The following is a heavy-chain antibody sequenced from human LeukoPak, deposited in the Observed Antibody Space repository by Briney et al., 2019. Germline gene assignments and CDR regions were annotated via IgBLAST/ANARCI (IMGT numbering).Heavy chain of an antibody. J-gene: IGHJ4*02. Sequence: GGSLRLSCVASGFNFSDYAMNWVRQAPGKGLEWVSAISGSGGTTHYADSVKGRFAISRDNSKNTLSLQMSHLRHEDTARYYCARIPPQRSILTGYYFDYWGQGTLGTVSS. CDR2: ISGSGGTT. CDR3: ARIPPQRSILTGYYFDY. D-gene: IGHD3-9*01. CDR1: GFNFSDYA. V-gene: IGHV3-23*01.